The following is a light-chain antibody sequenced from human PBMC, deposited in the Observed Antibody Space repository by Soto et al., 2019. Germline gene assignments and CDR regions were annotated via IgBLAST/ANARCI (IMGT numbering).Light chain of an antibody. J-gene: IGKJ2*01. CDR3: HQYDDLPYT. V-gene: IGKV1-33*01. CDR2: DAS. Sequence: DIQITQSPSSLSASVGDRVTITCPARQDNGFYLNWSQQKPGKAPKVLIYDASNSGTGVPSRFSGGGSGTHFTLTISSLQPEDIAIYYCHQYDDLPYTFGQGTKLEIK. CDR1: QDNGFY.